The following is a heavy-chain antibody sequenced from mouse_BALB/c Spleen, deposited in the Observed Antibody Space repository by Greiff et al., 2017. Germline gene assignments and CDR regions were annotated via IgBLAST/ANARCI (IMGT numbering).Heavy chain of an antibody. J-gene: IGHJ2*01. CDR3: ARWYGYDIDY. CDR2: ISPYNGDT. D-gene: IGHD2-2*01. Sequence: VQLKQSGPGLVQPGGSVKLSCAASGYSFTGYFMNWVRQSPGKSLEWIGRISPYNGDTFYNQKFKGKATFTVDKSSSTAHMELRSLESEDSAVYYCARWYGYDIDYWGQGTTVTVSS. V-gene: IGHV1-20*02. CDR1: GYSFTGYF.